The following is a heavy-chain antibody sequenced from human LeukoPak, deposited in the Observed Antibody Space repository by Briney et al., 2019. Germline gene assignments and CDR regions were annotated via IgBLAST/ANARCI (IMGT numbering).Heavy chain of an antibody. Sequence: PSETLSLTCSVSGGSVSSGTYYWSWIRQPPGKGLEWIGEINHSGSTNYNPSLKSRVTISVDTSKNQFSLKLSSVTAADTAVYYCARAPVYYYGMDVWGQGTTVTVSS. V-gene: IGHV4-39*07. J-gene: IGHJ6*02. CDR3: ARAPVYYYGMDV. CDR1: GGSVSSGTYY. CDR2: INHSGST.